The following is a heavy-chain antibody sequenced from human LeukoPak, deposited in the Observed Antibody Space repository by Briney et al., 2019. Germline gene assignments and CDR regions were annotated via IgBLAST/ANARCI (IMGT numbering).Heavy chain of an antibody. CDR3: ARGCSSTSCYYY. CDR2: IDHSGST. V-gene: IGHV4-34*01. Sequence: PSETLSLTCAVYGGSFSGYYGSWIRQPPGKGLEWIGEIDHSGSTNYNPSLKSRVTISVDTSRNQFSLKLSSVTAADTAVYYCARGCSSTSCYYYWGQGTLVTVSS. D-gene: IGHD2-2*01. J-gene: IGHJ4*02. CDR1: GGSFSGYY.